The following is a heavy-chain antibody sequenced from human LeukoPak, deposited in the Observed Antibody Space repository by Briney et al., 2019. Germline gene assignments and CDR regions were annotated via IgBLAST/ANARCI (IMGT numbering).Heavy chain of an antibody. J-gene: IGHJ6*03. CDR2: IYYSGST. CDR1: GGSISSGGYS. CDR3: ARASTYYYYYYMDV. V-gene: IGHV4-39*07. Sequence: SQTLSLTCAVSGGSISSGGYSWGWIRQPPGKGLEWIGSIYYSGSTYYNPSLKSRVTISVDTSKNQFSLKLSSVTAADTAVYYCARASTYYYYYYMDVWGKGTTVTVSS.